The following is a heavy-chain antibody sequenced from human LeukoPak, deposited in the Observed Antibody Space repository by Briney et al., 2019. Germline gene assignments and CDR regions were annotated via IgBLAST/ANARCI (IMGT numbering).Heavy chain of an antibody. CDR3: TTDFSPPIVVVVAATP. J-gene: IGHJ4*02. D-gene: IGHD2-15*01. Sequence: PGGSLRLSCAASGFTFSNAWMSWVRQAPGKGLEWVGRIKSKTDGGTTDYAAPVKGRFTISRDDSKNTLYLQMNSLKTEDTAVYYCTTDFSPPIVVVVAATPWGQGTLVTVSS. CDR2: IKSKTDGGTT. CDR1: GFTFSNAW. V-gene: IGHV3-15*01.